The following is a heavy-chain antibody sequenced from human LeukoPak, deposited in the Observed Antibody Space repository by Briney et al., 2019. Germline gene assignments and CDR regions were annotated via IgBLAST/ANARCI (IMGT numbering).Heavy chain of an antibody. CDR3: ASRIIRMDAPTHHYYYMDV. Sequence: SETLSLTCAVYGGSFCGYYWSWIRQPPGKGLEWIGEINHSGSTNDNPSLRSRVTISVDTPKNQFALRLSSVTAADTAVYYCASRIIRMDAPTHHYYYMDVCGKGTTVTVSS. CDR1: GGSFCGYY. CDR2: INHSGST. D-gene: IGHD1-14*01. J-gene: IGHJ6*03. V-gene: IGHV4-34*01.